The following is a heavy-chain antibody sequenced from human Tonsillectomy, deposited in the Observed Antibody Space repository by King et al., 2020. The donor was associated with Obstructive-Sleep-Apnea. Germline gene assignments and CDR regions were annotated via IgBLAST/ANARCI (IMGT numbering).Heavy chain of an antibody. CDR3: AREGNYGDY. Sequence: VQLVESWGGFLKPEVSLRLSCASSGIPFIDYYMSLVLQASKKGLEVVSLISSSGTYTNYAYSVKGRFTISRDNAKNSLYLQMNSLRAEDTAVYYCAREGNYGDYWGQGTLVTVSS. CDR2: ISSSGTYT. D-gene: IGHD3-10*01. V-gene: IGHV3-11*06. CDR1: GIPFIDYY. J-gene: IGHJ4*02.